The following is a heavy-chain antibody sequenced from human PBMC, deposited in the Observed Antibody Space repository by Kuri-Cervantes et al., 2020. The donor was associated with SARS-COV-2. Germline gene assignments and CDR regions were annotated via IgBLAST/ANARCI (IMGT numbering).Heavy chain of an antibody. CDR2: IIPIFGTA. CDR3: ARLAGSGWFPDAFDI. V-gene: IGHV1-69*13. J-gene: IGHJ3*02. Sequence: SVKVSCKASGGTFSSYAISWVRQAPGQGLEWMGGIIPIFGTANYAQKFQGRVTITADESTSTAYMELSSLRSEDTAVHYCARLAGSGWFPDAFDIWGQGTMVTVSS. CDR1: GGTFSSYA. D-gene: IGHD6-19*01.